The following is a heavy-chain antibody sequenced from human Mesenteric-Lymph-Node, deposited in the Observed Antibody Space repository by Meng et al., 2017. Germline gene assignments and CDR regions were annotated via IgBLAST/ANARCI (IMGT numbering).Heavy chain of an antibody. CDR2: MSGSGDNT. V-gene: IGHV3-23*01. CDR1: GFTFSSYA. CDR3: AKSLVQQLMTTYGIDV. D-gene: IGHD6-13*01. Sequence: GESPKISCVASGFTFSSYAMTWVRQAPGKGLEWVSTMSGSGDNTPHADSVKGRFTISRDNSKNTLYLQMNSLRTEDTAVYYCAKSLVQQLMTTYGIDVWGQGTTVTVSS. J-gene: IGHJ6*02.